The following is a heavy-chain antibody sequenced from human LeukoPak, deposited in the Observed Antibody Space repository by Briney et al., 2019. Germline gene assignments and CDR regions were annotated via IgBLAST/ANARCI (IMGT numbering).Heavy chain of an antibody. CDR2: IYSTGST. CDR3: ARLDWGSRGSGSFDI. CDR1: GGSISSYY. Sequence: SETLSLTCTVSGGSISSYYWSWIRQPAGKGLEWIGRIYSTGSTNYNPSFQSRVTMSLDTSKSQFSLKLSSVTAADTAVYFCARLDWGSRGSGSFDIWGQGTLVTVSS. V-gene: IGHV4-4*07. D-gene: IGHD7-27*01. J-gene: IGHJ1*01.